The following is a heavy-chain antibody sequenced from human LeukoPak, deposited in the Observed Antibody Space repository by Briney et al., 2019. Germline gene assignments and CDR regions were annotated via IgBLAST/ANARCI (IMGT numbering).Heavy chain of an antibody. J-gene: IGHJ5*02. CDR3: ARDNSVGDSAWWFDP. Sequence: ASVKVSCKATGYTFTAYYMHWVRQAPGQGLEWMGLINPSGSDTVYAQKFQGRLTMTRDMSTSTDYMELSSLRFDDTAVYYCARDNSVGDSAWWFDPWGQGTLVTVSS. CDR2: INPSGSDT. D-gene: IGHD1-26*01. CDR1: GYTFTAYY. V-gene: IGHV1-46*01.